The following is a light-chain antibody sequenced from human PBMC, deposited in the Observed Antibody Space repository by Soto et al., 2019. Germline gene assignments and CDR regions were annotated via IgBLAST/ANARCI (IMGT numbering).Light chain of an antibody. Sequence: QSALTQPASVSGSPGQSITISCTGTSSEVGGYNYVSWYQQHPGKAPKLMIYDVSNRPSGVANRFSGSKPGNTASMTISGLQAEDEADYYCSSYTSSSALDVFGTGTKVTVL. V-gene: IGLV2-14*01. CDR1: SSEVGGYNY. CDR2: DVS. J-gene: IGLJ1*01. CDR3: SSYTSSSALDV.